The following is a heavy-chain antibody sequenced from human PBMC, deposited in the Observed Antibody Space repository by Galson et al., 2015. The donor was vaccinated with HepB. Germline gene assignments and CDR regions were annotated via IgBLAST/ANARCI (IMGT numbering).Heavy chain of an antibody. CDR2: LNQDGTER. Sequence: SLRLSCAASGFTFNIYWMTWVRQAPGKGLEWVASLNQDGTERYYVDSVRGRFIISRDNATNSLFLQMNSLRAEDTAVYYCARDLRLYTNGWLTYYGVDVWGRGTSVTVSS. CDR1: GFTFNIYW. CDR3: ARDLRLYTNGWLTYYGVDV. D-gene: IGHD2-2*02. V-gene: IGHV3-7*03. J-gene: IGHJ6*02.